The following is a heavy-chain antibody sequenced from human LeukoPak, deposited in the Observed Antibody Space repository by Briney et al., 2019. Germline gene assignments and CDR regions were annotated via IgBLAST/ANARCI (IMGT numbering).Heavy chain of an antibody. CDR3: ARSSNSGCD. CDR1: GDSITSSY. CDR2: IFYTGDT. Sequence: SETLSLTCTVSGDSITSSYWSWVRQAPGKGLEWIGYIFYTGDTTFNPSLKSRVTISVDTSKNQFSLKLNSVTAADTAVYYCARSSNSGCDWGQGTLVTVSS. D-gene: IGHD6-19*01. V-gene: IGHV4-59*12. J-gene: IGHJ4*02.